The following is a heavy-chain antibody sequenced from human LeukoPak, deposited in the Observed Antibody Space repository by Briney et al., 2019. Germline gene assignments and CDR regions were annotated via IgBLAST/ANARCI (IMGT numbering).Heavy chain of an antibody. CDR2: IYYTGNN. V-gene: IGHV4-39*01. CDR1: GASISSSGYY. Sequence: PSETLSLTCTVSGASISSSGYYWVWIRQPPGKGLEWIGSIFYSGIGSIYYTGNNYYNPSLKSRVTISIDTSKNQFSLKLSSVTAADTAVYCCARTIYWHDTTGYYLPLDYWGQGTLVTVS. J-gene: IGHJ4*02. D-gene: IGHD3-22*01. CDR3: ARTIYWHDTTGYYLPLDY.